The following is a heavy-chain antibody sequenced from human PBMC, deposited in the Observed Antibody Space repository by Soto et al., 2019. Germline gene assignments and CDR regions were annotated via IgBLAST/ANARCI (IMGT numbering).Heavy chain of an antibody. Sequence: QVQLVQPGAEVEKPGASVKVSCKASGYTFTKYGISWVRQAPGQGLEWMGWISGDDGHTNYGQKFQGRVTMTRDTSTSPVYMEQRSLRSDATALYYWARDWNCTNSRCQNCFDPWGQGTLVIVSS. D-gene: IGHD1-7*01. CDR1: GYTFTKYG. V-gene: IGHV1-18*01. CDR2: ISGDDGHT. J-gene: IGHJ5*02. CDR3: ARDWNCTNSRCQNCFDP.